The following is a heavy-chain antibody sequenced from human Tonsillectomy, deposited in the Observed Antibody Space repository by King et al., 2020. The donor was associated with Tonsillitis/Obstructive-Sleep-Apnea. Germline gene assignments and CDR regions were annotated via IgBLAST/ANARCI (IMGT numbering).Heavy chain of an antibody. Sequence: VQLVESGGGLVQPGRSLRLSCAASGFTFDDYDMHGVRQAPGKGLEWVSGISWNSGSIGYADSVRGRFTIYRNNDNNSLYLQMNSLRADDTALYYCAKDIGHGDGIGAGFYYYYISVSGNGTTVTVSS. V-gene: IGHV3-9*01. CDR1: GFTFDDYD. D-gene: IGHD3-10*01. CDR3: AKDIGHGDGIGAGFYYYYISV. CDR2: ISWNSGSI. J-gene: IGHJ6*03.